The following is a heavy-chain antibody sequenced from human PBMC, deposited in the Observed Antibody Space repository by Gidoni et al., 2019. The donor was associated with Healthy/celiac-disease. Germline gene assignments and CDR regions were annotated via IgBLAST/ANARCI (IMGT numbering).Heavy chain of an antibody. J-gene: IGHJ3*02. CDR1: GFSLSNARMG. CDR3: ARYCSGGSCYSGFAFDI. V-gene: IGHV2-26*01. D-gene: IGHD2-15*01. Sequence: QVTLKASGPVLVKPTETLTLTCTVSGFSLSNARMGVSWIRQPPGKALEWLAHIFSNDEKSYSTSLKSRLTISKDTAKSQVVLTMTNMDPVDTATYYCARYCSGGSCYSGFAFDIWGQGTMVTVSS. CDR2: IFSNDEK.